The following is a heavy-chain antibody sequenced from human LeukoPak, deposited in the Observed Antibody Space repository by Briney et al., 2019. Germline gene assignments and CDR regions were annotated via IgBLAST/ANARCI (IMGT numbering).Heavy chain of an antibody. Sequence: ASVKVSCKASGGTFSSYAISWVRQAPGQGLEWMGWINPNSGGTNYAQKFQGWVTMTRDTSISTAYMELSRLRSDDTAVYYCARGTYSSGRPRYYFDYWGQGTLVTVSS. CDR2: INPNSGGT. D-gene: IGHD6-19*01. CDR1: GGTFSSYA. CDR3: ARGTYSSGRPRYYFDY. V-gene: IGHV1-2*04. J-gene: IGHJ4*02.